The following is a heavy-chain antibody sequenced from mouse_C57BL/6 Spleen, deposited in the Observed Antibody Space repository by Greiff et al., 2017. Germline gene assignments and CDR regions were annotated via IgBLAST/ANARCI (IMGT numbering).Heavy chain of an antibody. CDR2: ISYDGSN. J-gene: IGHJ3*01. CDR1: GYSITSGYY. V-gene: IGHV3-6*01. CDR3: ARDRTTAAGFAY. Sequence: EVKLMESGPGLVKPSQSLSLTCSVTGYSITSGYYWNWIRQFPGNKLEWMGYISYDGSNNYNPSLKNRISITRDTSKNQFFLKLNSVTTEDTATYYCARDRTTAAGFAYWGQGTLVTVSA. D-gene: IGHD1-2*01.